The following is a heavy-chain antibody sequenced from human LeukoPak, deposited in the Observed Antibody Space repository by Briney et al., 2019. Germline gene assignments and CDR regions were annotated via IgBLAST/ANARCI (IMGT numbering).Heavy chain of an antibody. CDR3: ARASPGSFDY. CDR2: ISYDGSNK. CDR1: GFTFSSYA. D-gene: IGHD1-26*01. V-gene: IGHV3-30-3*01. J-gene: IGHJ4*02. Sequence: GGPLRLSCAASGFTFSSYAMHWVRQAPGKGLEWVAVISYDGSNKYYADSVKGRFTISRDNSKNTLYLQMNSLRAEDTAVYYCARASPGSFDYWGQGTLVTVSS.